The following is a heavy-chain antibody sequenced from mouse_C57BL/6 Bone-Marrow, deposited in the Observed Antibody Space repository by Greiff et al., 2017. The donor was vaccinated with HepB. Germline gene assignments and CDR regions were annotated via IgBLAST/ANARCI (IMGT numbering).Heavy chain of an antibody. CDR1: GYAFSSSW. CDR2: LYPGDGDT. D-gene: IGHD1-1*01. V-gene: IGHV1-82*01. Sequence: QVQLQQSGPELVKPGASVKLSCKASGYAFSSSWMNWVKQRPGKGLEWIGRLYPGDGDTNYNGKFKGKATLTADKSSSTAYMQLSSLTSEDSAVYSGARYVDYGSSYSPDFDGWGTGTTVTVAS. J-gene: IGHJ1*03. CDR3: ARYVDYGSSYSPDFDG.